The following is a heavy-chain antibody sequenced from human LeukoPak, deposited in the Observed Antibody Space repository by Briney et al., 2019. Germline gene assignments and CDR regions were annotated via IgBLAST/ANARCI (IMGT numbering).Heavy chain of an antibody. J-gene: IGHJ4*02. CDR1: GGSINSHY. V-gene: IGHV4-59*08. Sequence: PSETLSLTCIVSGGSINSHYWSWIRQPPGKGLEWIGDIHYTGTTKYNPSVKSRVTMSIDTSKNQFSLELSSVTATDTAVYYCARAPSGSYSQVDYWGQGPLVTVSS. CDR2: IHYTGTT. D-gene: IGHD1-26*01. CDR3: ARAPSGSYSQVDY.